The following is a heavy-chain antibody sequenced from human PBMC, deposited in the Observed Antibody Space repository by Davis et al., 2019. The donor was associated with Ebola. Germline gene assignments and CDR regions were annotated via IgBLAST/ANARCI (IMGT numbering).Heavy chain of an antibody. Sequence: PGGSLTLSCAASGFNFSDYDMHWVRHASGKGLEWVSVITAAGDAFYAGSVKGRFTISRENAKKSFYLQMNSLRAEDTAVYYCAKVGPHPTNYYYYGMDVWGKGTTVTVSS. CDR3: AKVGPHPTNYYYYGMDV. CDR1: GFNFSDYD. V-gene: IGHV3-13*01. CDR2: ITAAGDA. J-gene: IGHJ6*04.